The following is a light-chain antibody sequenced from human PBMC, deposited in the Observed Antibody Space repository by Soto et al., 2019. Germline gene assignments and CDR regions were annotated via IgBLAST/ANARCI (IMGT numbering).Light chain of an antibody. CDR1: SSNIGNNY. CDR3: GTWDSSLSSWV. CDR2: ENN. Sequence: QSVLPQPPSVSAAPGQKVTISCSGSSSNIGNNYVSWYQQLPGTAPKLLIYENNKRPSGIPDRFSGSKSGTSASLGITGLQTGDEADYYCGTWDSSLSSWVFDGGTQLTVL. J-gene: IGLJ3*02. V-gene: IGLV1-51*02.